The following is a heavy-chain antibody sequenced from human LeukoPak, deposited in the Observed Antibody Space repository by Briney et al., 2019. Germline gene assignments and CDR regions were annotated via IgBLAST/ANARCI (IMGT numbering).Heavy chain of an antibody. J-gene: IGHJ3*02. CDR3: ARVRITMIVVVPHDAFDI. CDR1: GFTVSSNY. V-gene: IGHV3-53*01. Sequence: PGGSLRLSCAASGFTVSSNYMSWVRQAPGKGLEWVSVIYSGGSTYYADSVKGRFTISRDNSKNTLYLQMNSLRAEYTAVYYCARVRITMIVVVPHDAFDIWGQGTMVTVSS. D-gene: IGHD3-22*01. CDR2: IYSGGST.